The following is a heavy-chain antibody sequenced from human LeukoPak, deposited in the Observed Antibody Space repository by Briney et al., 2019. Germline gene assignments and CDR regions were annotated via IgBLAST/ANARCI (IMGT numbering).Heavy chain of an antibody. CDR1: GFTFSSYA. CDR2: ISSNGGST. Sequence: PGGFLRLSCAASGFTFSSYAMHWVRQAPGKGLEYVSAISSNGGSTYYANSVKGRFTISRDNSKNTLYLQMGSLRAEDMAVYYCARAVGIAAAGTNAFDIWGQGTMVTVSS. J-gene: IGHJ3*02. CDR3: ARAVGIAAAGTNAFDI. D-gene: IGHD6-13*01. V-gene: IGHV3-64*01.